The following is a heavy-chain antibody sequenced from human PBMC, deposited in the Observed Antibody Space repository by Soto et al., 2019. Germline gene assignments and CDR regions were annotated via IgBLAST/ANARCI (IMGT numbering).Heavy chain of an antibody. Sequence: LRLSCAASGFTFSSYEMNWVRQAPGKGLEWVSYISSSGSTIYYADSVKGRFTISRDNAKNSLYLQMNSLRAEDTAVYYCASSNYYDSSGSPPRWGQGTLVTV. J-gene: IGHJ4*02. CDR3: ASSNYYDSSGSPPR. D-gene: IGHD3-22*01. CDR2: ISSSGSTI. CDR1: GFTFSSYE. V-gene: IGHV3-48*03.